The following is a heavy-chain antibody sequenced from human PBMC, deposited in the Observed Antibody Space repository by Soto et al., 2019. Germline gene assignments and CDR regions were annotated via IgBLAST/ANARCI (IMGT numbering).Heavy chain of an antibody. CDR2: ISSSSSYT. CDR1: GFTFSDYY. V-gene: IGHV3-11*06. CDR3: AAYGSGSPIRGYNWFDP. Sequence: LRLSCAASGFTFSDYYMSWIRQAPGKGLEWVSYISSSSSYTNYADSVKGRFTISRDNAKNSLYLQMNSLRAEDTAVYYCAAYGSGSPIRGYNWFDPWGQGTLVTVSS. J-gene: IGHJ5*02. D-gene: IGHD3-10*01.